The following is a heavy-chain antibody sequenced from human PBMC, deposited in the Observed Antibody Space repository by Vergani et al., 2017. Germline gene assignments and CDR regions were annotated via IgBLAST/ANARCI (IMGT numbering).Heavy chain of an antibody. Sequence: QVQLVQSGAEVKKPGSSVKVSCKASGGTFSSYAISWVRQAPGQGLEWLGGIIPIFGTANYAQKFQGRVTITVDESTGTAYMELSSLRSEDTAVYYCARDSWQYYDILTGYLALDYWGQGTLVTVSS. V-gene: IGHV1-69*12. CDR1: GGTFSSYA. D-gene: IGHD3-9*01. CDR2: IIPIFGTA. CDR3: ARDSWQYYDILTGYLALDY. J-gene: IGHJ4*02.